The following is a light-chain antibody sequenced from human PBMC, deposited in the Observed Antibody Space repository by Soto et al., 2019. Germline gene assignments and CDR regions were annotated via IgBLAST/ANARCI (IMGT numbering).Light chain of an antibody. J-gene: IGKJ4*01. CDR3: QQSYSYPRT. CDR1: QTISNY. CDR2: AAS. V-gene: IGKV1-39*01. Sequence: DIQMTQSPSSLSASVGDRVTITCRASQTISNYLIWYQQKPGKAPKLLIYAASSLQSGVPARFSGSGSGTDFTLTISSLQPEDFATYYCQQSYSYPRTFGGGTRLE.